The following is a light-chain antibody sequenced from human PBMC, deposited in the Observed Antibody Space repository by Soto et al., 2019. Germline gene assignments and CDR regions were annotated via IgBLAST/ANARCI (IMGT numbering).Light chain of an antibody. CDR1: RDIGSE. CDR3: LQDHDDSWT. CDR2: AAS. J-gene: IGKJ1*01. V-gene: IGKV1-6*02. Sequence: IQMNQSPTSLSASVGYRVTITCRASRDIGSELSWYQQKPGKAPTLLIYAASNLQSGVPSRFRGSRSGTEFTLTVSSLQPEDFATYYCLQDHDDSWTFGQGTKVDIK.